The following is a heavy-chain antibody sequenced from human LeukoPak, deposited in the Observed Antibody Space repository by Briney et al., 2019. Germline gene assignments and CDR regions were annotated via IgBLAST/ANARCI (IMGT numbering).Heavy chain of an antibody. D-gene: IGHD5-18*01. CDR2: ISYDGSNK. J-gene: IGHJ4*02. V-gene: IGHV3-30*03. Sequence: GGSLRLSCAASGFTFSSYGMHWVRQAPGKGLEWVAVISYDGSNKYYADSVKGRFTISRDNSKNTLYLQMNSLRAEDTAVYYCARDEGSYGYSVAFDYWGQGTLVTVSS. CDR1: GFTFSSYG. CDR3: ARDEGSYGYSVAFDY.